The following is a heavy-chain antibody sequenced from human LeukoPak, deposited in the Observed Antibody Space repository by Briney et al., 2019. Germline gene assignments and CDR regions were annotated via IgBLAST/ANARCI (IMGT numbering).Heavy chain of an antibody. Sequence: SETLSLTCPVSGGSISSYYWSWIRQPPGKGLEWIGYIYYSGSTNYNPSLKSRVTISVDTSKNQFSLKLSSVTAADTAVYYCARGAGWLIDYWGQGILVTVSS. CDR3: ARGAGWLIDY. CDR1: GGSISSYY. J-gene: IGHJ4*02. D-gene: IGHD3-16*01. CDR2: IYYSGST. V-gene: IGHV4-59*01.